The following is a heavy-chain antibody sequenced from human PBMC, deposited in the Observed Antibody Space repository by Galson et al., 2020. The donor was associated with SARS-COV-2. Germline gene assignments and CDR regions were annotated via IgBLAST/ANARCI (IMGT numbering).Heavy chain of an antibody. Sequence: SETLSLTCTVSGGSISSSSYYWGWIRQPPGKGLEWTGSIYYSGNTYYNPSLKSRVTISVDTSKNQFSLKLSSVTAADTAVYHCARHDKRIIGWFDPWGQGTLVIVSS. D-gene: IGHD2-15*01. CDR3: ARHDKRIIGWFDP. V-gene: IGHV4-39*01. J-gene: IGHJ5*02. CDR1: GGSISSSSYY. CDR2: IYYSGNT.